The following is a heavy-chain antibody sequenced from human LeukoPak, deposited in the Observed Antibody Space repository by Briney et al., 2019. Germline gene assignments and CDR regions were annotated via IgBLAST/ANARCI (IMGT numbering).Heavy chain of an antibody. Sequence: SETLSLTCTVSGGSISSSSYYWGWIRQPPGKGLEWIGSIYYSGSTYYNPSLKSRVTISVDTSKNQFSLKLSSVTAADMAVYYCARADGYKLDYWGQGTLVTVSS. CDR2: IYYSGST. CDR3: ARADGYKLDY. V-gene: IGHV4-39*07. J-gene: IGHJ4*02. D-gene: IGHD5-24*01. CDR1: GGSISSSSYY.